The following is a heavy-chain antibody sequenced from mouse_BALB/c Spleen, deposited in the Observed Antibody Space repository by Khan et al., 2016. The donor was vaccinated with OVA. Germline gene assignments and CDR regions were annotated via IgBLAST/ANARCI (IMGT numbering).Heavy chain of an antibody. J-gene: IGHJ1*01. CDR2: IWAGGST. D-gene: IGHD1-2*01. CDR1: GFPLSRYS. V-gene: IGHV2-6-4*01. CDR3: DRNSDGGSYWFFDV. Sequence: QVQLKESGPDLVAPSQSLSITCTVTGFPLSRYSLHWIRQPPGKGLEWLGMIWAGGSTDYNSALKSRLTINKDNSKSQIFLKMNSLQPDDTAIYYCDRNSDGGSYWFFDVWGAGTTVTVSS.